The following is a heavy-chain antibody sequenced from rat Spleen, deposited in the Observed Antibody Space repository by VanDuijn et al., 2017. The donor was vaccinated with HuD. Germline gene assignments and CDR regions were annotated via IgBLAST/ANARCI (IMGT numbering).Heavy chain of an antibody. D-gene: IGHD4-3*01. Sequence: QVQLKESGPGLVQASQTLSLTCSVSGFSLTSYHVSWVRQPPGKSLMWMGVIWDNGNTNYDSALKSRLRISRNTSKSQVFLEMNSLQTEDTATYYCASSIRGTWVFDHWGQGVMVTVSS. CDR2: IWDNGNT. CDR1: GFSLTSYH. CDR3: ASSIRGTWVFDH. V-gene: IGHV2-13*01. J-gene: IGHJ2*01.